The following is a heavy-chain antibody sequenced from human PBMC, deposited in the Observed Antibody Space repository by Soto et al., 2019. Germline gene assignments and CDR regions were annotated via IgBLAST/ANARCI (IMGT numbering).Heavy chain of an antibody. J-gene: IGHJ4*02. Sequence: PSETLSLTCTVSSDSISNYYWSWIRQPPGKGLEWIGYIHSSGSTDYNPSLKSRVSISGDTSKSQFSLKLSSVTAADTAVYYCARAVGAPFSYLDLWGQGTLVTVSS. CDR3: ARAVGAPFSYLDL. CDR1: SDSISNYY. V-gene: IGHV4-59*01. D-gene: IGHD6-6*01. CDR2: IHSSGST.